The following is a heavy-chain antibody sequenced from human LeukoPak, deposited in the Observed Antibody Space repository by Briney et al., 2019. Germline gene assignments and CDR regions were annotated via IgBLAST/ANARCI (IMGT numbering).Heavy chain of an antibody. Sequence: PSETLSLTCAVYGGSFSGYYWSWIRQPPGKGLEWIGEINYSGSTNYNPSLKSRVTISVDTSKNQFSLKLSSVTAADTAVYYCARGGLDGIIIAARLPDYWGQGTLVTVSS. J-gene: IGHJ4*02. V-gene: IGHV4-34*01. CDR1: GGSFSGYY. CDR3: ARGGLDGIIIAARLPDY. CDR2: INYSGST. D-gene: IGHD6-6*01.